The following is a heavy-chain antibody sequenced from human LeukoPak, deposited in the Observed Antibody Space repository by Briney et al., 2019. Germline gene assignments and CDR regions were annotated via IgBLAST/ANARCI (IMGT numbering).Heavy chain of an antibody. D-gene: IGHD3-22*01. J-gene: IGHJ5*02. CDR3: ARAPFTPEDYYDSSGYPTYTTPNNWFDP. Sequence: SQTLSLTCTVSGGSISSGGYYWSWIRQHPGKGLEWIGYIYYSGSTYYNPSLKSRVNISVDTSKNQFSLKLSSVTAADTAVYYCARAPFTPEDYYDSSGYPTYTTPNNWFDPWGQGTLVTVSS. CDR2: IYYSGST. CDR1: GGSISSGGYY. V-gene: IGHV4-31*03.